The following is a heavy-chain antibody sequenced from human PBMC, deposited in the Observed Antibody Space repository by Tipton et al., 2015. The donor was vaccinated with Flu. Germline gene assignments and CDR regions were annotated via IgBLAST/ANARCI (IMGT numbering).Heavy chain of an antibody. Sequence: TLSLTCSVSGNSIGSSNYYWGWIRQPPGKGLEWIGNTFHSGNTYLNPSLKSRVTISIDTSKNQFSLKLSSVTAADTAVYYCARRDYSNYVSEPKNWFDPWGQGALVTVSS. CDR2: TFHSGNT. V-gene: IGHV4-39*07. CDR3: ARRDYSNYVSEPKNWFDP. D-gene: IGHD4-11*01. CDR1: GNSIGSSNYY. J-gene: IGHJ5*02.